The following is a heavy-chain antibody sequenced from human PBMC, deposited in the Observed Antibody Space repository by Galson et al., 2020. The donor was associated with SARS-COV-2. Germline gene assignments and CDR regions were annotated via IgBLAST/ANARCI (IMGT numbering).Heavy chain of an antibody. CDR2: ISSSGSTI. J-gene: IGHJ6*03. V-gene: IGHV3-11*01. CDR3: ARGDYDYIWGSYRPGGGYYYYYMDV. CDR1: GFTFSDYY. D-gene: IGHD3-16*02. Sequence: GGSLRLSCAASGFTFSDYYMSWIRQAPGKGLEWVSYISSSGSTIYYADSVKGRFTISRDNAKNSLYLQMNSLRAEDTAVYYCARGDYDYIWGSYRPGGGYYYYYMDVWGKGTTVTVSS.